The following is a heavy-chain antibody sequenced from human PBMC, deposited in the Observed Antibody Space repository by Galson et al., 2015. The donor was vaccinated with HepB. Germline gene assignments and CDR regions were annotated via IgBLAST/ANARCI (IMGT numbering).Heavy chain of an antibody. CDR3: ARVYCSGGSCYFFDY. Sequence: SLRLSCAASGFTFSSYSMNWVRQAPGRGLEWVSSISSSSTYIYYADSVKGRFTISRDNAKNSLYLQMNSLRAEDTAVYYCARVYCSGGSCYFFDYWGQGTLVTVSS. V-gene: IGHV3-21*01. CDR2: ISSSSTYI. J-gene: IGHJ4*02. CDR1: GFTFSSYS. D-gene: IGHD2-15*01.